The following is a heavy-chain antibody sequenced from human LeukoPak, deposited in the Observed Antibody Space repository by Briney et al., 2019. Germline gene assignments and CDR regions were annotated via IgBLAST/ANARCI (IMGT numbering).Heavy chain of an antibody. V-gene: IGHV4-61*02. J-gene: IGHJ4*02. CDR2: IYTSGST. CDR3: ARHVGDTAMEVFDY. Sequence: PSQTLSLTCTVSGGSISSGSYYWSWIRQPAGKGLEWIGRIYTSGSTYYNPSLKSRVTISVDTSKNQFSLKLSSVTAADTAVYYCARHVGDTAMEVFDYWGQGTLVTVSS. CDR1: GGSISSGSYY. D-gene: IGHD5-18*01.